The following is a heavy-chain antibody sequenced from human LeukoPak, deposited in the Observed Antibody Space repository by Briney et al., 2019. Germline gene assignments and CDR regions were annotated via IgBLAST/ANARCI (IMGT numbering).Heavy chain of an antibody. CDR1: GYTFSAYY. V-gene: IGHV1-2*02. CDR2: IDPNSGGT. Sequence: GASVKVSCKASGYTFSAYYLHWVRQAPGQGLEWMGWIDPNSGGTKYAQNFRGRVAMTRDTSISTAYMELSSLRSADTAVYYCARIGISGSYWDFDQWGQGTLVTVSS. CDR3: ARIGISGSYWDFDQ. D-gene: IGHD1-26*01. J-gene: IGHJ4*02.